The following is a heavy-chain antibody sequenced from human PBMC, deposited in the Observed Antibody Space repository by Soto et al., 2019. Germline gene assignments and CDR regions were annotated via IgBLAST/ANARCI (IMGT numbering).Heavy chain of an antibody. V-gene: IGHV1-2*02. D-gene: IGHD3-10*01. CDR2: TNTRFGDT. CDR3: ARNMDYYYGPGSGNGHGF. J-gene: IGHJ6*02. CDR1: GYTFTSYY. Sequence: QVQLVQSGAEVKEPGDSVRVSCEASGYTFTSYYIHWVRQAPGQGLEWMGWTNTRFGDTTYAQDFQGRVSMTRDMSISTVYMELSGLPSDDTAIYYCARNMDYYYGPGSGNGHGFLGQGTRVTVFS.